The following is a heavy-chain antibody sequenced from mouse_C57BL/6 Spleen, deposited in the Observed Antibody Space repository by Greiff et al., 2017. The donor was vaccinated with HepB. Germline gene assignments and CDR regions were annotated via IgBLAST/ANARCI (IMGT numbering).Heavy chain of an antibody. J-gene: IGHJ3*01. CDR1: GFTFSSYA. D-gene: IGHD2-3*01. CDR2: ISDGGSYT. CDR3: ARDDGYD. V-gene: IGHV5-4*01. Sequence: EVKVVESGGGLVKPGGSLKLSCAASGFTFSSYAMSWVRQTPEKRLEWVATISDGGSYTYYPDNVKGRFTISRDNAKNNLYLQMSHLKSEDTAMYYCARDDGYDWGQGTLVTVSA.